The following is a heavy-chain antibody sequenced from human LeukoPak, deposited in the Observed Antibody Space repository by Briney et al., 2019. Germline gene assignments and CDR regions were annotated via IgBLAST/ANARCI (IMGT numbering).Heavy chain of an antibody. V-gene: IGHV4-59*08. CDR2: ISYTGST. Sequence: SETLSLTCTVSGGSISRYYWSWIRQPPGKGLEWIGYISYTGSTTYNSSLKSRVTISVDTSKNHFSLKLSSVTAADTAVYYCARGPTYQPIDFWGQGTLVTVSS. D-gene: IGHD2-2*01. CDR1: GGSISRYY. CDR3: ARGPTYQPIDF. J-gene: IGHJ4*02.